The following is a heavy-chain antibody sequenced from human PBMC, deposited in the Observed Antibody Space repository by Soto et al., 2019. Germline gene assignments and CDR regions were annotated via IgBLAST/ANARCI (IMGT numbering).Heavy chain of an antibody. D-gene: IGHD6-19*01. V-gene: IGHV3-21*01. J-gene: IGHJ5*01. CDR2: ISSTSKYI. CDR3: ARGLSSGWFDY. CDR1: GFTFSNYS. Sequence: EVQLVESGGGLGKPGGSLRVSCAASGFTFSNYSMNWVRQAPGKGLEWVSSISSTSKYIYYADSVKGRFTIPRDNAKKSLYLQMNSLRAEDTAVYYCARGLSSGWFDYWGQGTLVTVSA.